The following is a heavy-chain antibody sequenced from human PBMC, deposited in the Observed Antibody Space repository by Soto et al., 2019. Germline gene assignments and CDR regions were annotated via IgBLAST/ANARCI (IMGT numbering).Heavy chain of an antibody. V-gene: IGHV4-31*03. CDR1: GYSMERNGDY. CDR3: ARELLAPTRGWFDP. D-gene: IGHD2-21*01. CDR2: VFFSGTT. J-gene: IGHJ5*02. Sequence: QVQLQESGPGLVKPSQTLSLACSVTGYSMERNGDYWSWIRQLPGQDLEWLGYVFFSGTTYYNPSFKGRVIMSVDTSRNQFFLNLTAVTAADTGVYYCARELLAPTRGWFDPWGQGTLVRVSS.